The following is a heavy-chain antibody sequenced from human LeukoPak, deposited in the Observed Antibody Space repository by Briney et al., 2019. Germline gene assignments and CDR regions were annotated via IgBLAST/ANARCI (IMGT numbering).Heavy chain of an antibody. CDR1: GFTFSDYY. D-gene: IGHD2/OR15-2a*01. V-gene: IGHV3-53*01. CDR2: IYSGGST. J-gene: IGHJ4*02. Sequence: KPGGSLRLSCAVSGFTFSDYYMSWIRQAPGKGLEWVSVIYSGGSTYYADSVKGRFTISRDNSKNTLYLQMNSLRAEDTAVYYCAREPSSMDYFDYWGQGTLVTVSS. CDR3: AREPSSMDYFDY.